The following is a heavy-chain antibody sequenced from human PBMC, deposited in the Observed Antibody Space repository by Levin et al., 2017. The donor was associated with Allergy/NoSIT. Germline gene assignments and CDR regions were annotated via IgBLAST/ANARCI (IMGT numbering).Heavy chain of an antibody. CDR3: ARTHNSYCGGDCYSGWFDP. V-gene: IGHV1-69*02. CDR2: IIPILGIA. J-gene: IGHJ5*02. CDR1: GGTFSSYT. D-gene: IGHD2-21*02. Sequence: SVKVSCKASGGTFSSYTISWVRQAPGQGLEWMGRIIPILGIANYAQKFQGRVTITADKSTSTAYMELSSLRSEDTAVYYCARTHNSYCGGDCYSGWFDPWGQGTLVTVSS.